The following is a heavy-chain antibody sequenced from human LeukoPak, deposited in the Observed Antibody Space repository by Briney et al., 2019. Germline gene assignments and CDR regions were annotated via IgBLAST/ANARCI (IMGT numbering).Heavy chain of an antibody. CDR2: LYSNGII. V-gene: IGHV3-53*01. D-gene: IGHD3-22*01. Sequence: GGSLRLSCAASGFSVSSTYLTWVRQAPGKELEWLSVLYSNGIISFADSVKGRFTISRDSSENAVYLQMDNLRPEDTALYFCARGKLYSYETTSYYGPFDCWGQGTLVTVSS. J-gene: IGHJ4*02. CDR1: GFSVSSTY. CDR3: ARGKLYSYETTSYYGPFDC.